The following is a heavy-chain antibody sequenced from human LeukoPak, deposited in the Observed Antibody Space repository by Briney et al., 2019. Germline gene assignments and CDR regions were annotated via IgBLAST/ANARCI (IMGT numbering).Heavy chain of an antibody. CDR2: INPNSGGT. Sequence: ASVKVSCKASGYDFTKYAVQWVRQAPGQRLEWMGWINPNSGGTNYAQKFQGRVTMTRDTSISTAYMELSRLRSDDTAVYYCARDTPYYDILTGYGPNFDYWGQGTLVTVSS. J-gene: IGHJ4*02. D-gene: IGHD3-9*01. V-gene: IGHV1-2*02. CDR3: ARDTPYYDILTGYGPNFDY. CDR1: GYDFTKYA.